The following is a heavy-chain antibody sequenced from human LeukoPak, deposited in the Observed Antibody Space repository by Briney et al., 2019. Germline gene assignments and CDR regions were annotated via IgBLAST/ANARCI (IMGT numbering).Heavy chain of an antibody. Sequence: GGSLRLSCAASGFTVSSNYMSWVRQAPGKGLEWVSVIYSGGSTYYADSVKGRLTISRDNSKNTVYLQMNSVRAEDTAMYYCVRDNSNPHWGQGTLVTVSS. CDR2: IYSGGST. D-gene: IGHD4-11*01. CDR1: GFTVSSNY. J-gene: IGHJ4*02. CDR3: VRDNSNPH. V-gene: IGHV3-53*01.